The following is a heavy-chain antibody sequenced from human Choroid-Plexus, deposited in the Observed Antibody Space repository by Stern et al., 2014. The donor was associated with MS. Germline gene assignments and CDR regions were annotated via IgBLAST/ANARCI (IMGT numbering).Heavy chain of an antibody. D-gene: IGHD4-17*01. CDR2: IYPGDSDT. V-gene: IGHV5-51*01. Sequence: VQLVASGAEVKKPGESLKISCKGSGYSFTTNWIGWVRQMPGKGLAWRGSIYPGDSDTRSSPSFQGQVTISADKSISTAYLQWSSLKASDTAMYYCARDYGDYAFDYWGQGTLVTVSS. J-gene: IGHJ4*02. CDR1: GYSFTTNW. CDR3: ARDYGDYAFDY.